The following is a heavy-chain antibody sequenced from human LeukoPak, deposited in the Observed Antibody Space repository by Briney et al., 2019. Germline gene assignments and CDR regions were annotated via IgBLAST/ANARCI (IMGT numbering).Heavy chain of an antibody. J-gene: IGHJ4*02. Sequence: SETLSLTSAVSRGSFIGFHWNCIRQPPGKGLEWIGEINHSGNTNYNPSLKSRVTISIDTSKNQFSLKLRSLTAADTAVYYFMRYPTKVDSSPLDFGDWGKGTLVTVSS. CDR3: MRYPTKVDSSPLDFGD. D-gene: IGHD3-16*01. CDR2: INHSGNT. CDR1: RGSFIGFH. V-gene: IGHV4-34*01.